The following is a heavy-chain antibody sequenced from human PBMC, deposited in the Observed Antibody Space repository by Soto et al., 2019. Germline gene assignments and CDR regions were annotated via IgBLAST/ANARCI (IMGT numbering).Heavy chain of an antibody. V-gene: IGHV4-34*02. Sequence: QVHLQQWGAGLLKPSETLSLTCAAYGVSVNGYYWNWIRQPPGKGLAWLGEINHTGGTHYNPSLKRRVTMSVDTSKNQVALWLSSVSVADTAIYYCATRIAVFGVLIPPFDPWGQGTQVTVSS. D-gene: IGHD3-3*01. J-gene: IGHJ5*02. CDR2: INHTGGT. CDR3: ATRIAVFGVLIPPFDP. CDR1: GVSVNGYY.